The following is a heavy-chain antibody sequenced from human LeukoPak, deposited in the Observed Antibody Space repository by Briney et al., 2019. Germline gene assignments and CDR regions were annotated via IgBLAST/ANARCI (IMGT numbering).Heavy chain of an antibody. CDR3: GRALPSSGWVDY. D-gene: IGHD6-19*01. CDR2: MNPNSGKT. J-gene: IGHJ4*02. Sequence: ASVKLSCKASGYTFTSYDINWVRQTTGQGLEWMGWMNPNSGKTEYAQKFQGRVTMTWDTSISTVYMDLSSLRSEDTAVYYCGRALPSSGWVDYWGQGSLVTVST. V-gene: IGHV1-8*01. CDR1: GYTFTSYD.